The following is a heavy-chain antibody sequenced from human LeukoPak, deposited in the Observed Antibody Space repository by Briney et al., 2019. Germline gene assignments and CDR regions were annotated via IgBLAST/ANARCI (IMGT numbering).Heavy chain of an antibody. V-gene: IGHV3-74*01. CDR1: GFTFSSHW. Sequence: GGSLRLSCAASGFTFSSHWMHWVRQAPGKGLVWVSRINSDGSSISYADSVKGRFTISRDNSKNTLYLQMNSLRAEDTAIYYCAKDRRLPWDYFDSWGQGTLVTVSS. J-gene: IGHJ4*02. CDR2: INSDGSSI. CDR3: AKDRRLPWDYFDS. D-gene: IGHD5-12*01.